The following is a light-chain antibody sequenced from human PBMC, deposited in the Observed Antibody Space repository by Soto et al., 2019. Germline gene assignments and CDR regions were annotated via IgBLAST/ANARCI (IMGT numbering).Light chain of an antibody. CDR3: ISYAGSSIWV. Sequence: QSALIQPPSASGSPGQSVTISCTGTSSDVGAYNYVSWYQQHPGKAPKHMIYDVSKRPSGVPDRFSGSKSGNTASLTVSGLQAEDEADFYCISYAGSSIWVFGGGTKLTVL. CDR1: SSDVGAYNY. V-gene: IGLV2-8*01. J-gene: IGLJ3*02. CDR2: DVS.